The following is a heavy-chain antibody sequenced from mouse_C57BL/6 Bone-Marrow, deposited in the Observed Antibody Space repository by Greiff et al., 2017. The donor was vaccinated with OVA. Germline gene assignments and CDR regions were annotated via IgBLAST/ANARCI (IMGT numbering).Heavy chain of an antibody. J-gene: IGHJ4*01. CDR2: ISYDGSN. V-gene: IGHV3-6*01. D-gene: IGHD1-1*01. CDR3: ARERYYGSSSYAMDY. CDR1: GYSITSGYY. Sequence: EVQLQESGPGLVKPSQSLSLTCSVTGYSITSGYYWNWIRQFPGNKLEWMGYISYDGSNNYNPSLKNRISITRDTSKNQFFLKLNSVTTEDTATYYCARERYYGSSSYAMDYWGQGTSVTVSS.